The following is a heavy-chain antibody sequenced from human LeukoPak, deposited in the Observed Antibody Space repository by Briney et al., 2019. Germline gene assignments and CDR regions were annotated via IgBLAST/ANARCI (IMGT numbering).Heavy chain of an antibody. Sequence: GGSLRLSCAASGFTLSSYSMNWVRQAPGKGLEWVSSISSSSSYIYYADSVKGRFTISRDNAKNSLYLQMNSLRAEDTAVYYCARGATGTTGDAFDIWGQETMVTVSS. V-gene: IGHV3-21*01. CDR1: GFTLSSYS. D-gene: IGHD1-1*01. J-gene: IGHJ3*02. CDR3: ARGATGTTGDAFDI. CDR2: ISSSSSYI.